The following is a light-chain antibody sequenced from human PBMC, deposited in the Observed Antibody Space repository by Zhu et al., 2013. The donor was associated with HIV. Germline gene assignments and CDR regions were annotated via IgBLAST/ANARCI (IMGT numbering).Light chain of an antibody. Sequence: SYVLTQPPSVSVAPGKTARITCGGNDIGDKSVHWYQQKPGQAPVLVIYDDSDRPSGIPERFSGSNSGNTATLTISRVEAGDEADYYCQVWDIGDHSRVFGTGTKVTVL. CDR1: DIGDKS. J-gene: IGLJ1*01. V-gene: IGLV3-21*04. CDR3: QVWDIGDHSRV. CDR2: DDS.